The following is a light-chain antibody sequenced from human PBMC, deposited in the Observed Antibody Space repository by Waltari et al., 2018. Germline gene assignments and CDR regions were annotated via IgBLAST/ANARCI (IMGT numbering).Light chain of an antibody. V-gene: IGLV2-14*03. J-gene: IGLJ2*01. CDR2: DVN. CDR3: SSYTSSSTL. CDR1: SSDVGGYNS. Sequence: QSALTQPASVSGSPGQSITISCTGTSSDVGGYNSFSWYQQHPDKAPKLMIYDVNNRASGVSNRFSGSKSGNTASLTISGLQAEDEADYYCSSYTSSSTLFGGGTKLTVL.